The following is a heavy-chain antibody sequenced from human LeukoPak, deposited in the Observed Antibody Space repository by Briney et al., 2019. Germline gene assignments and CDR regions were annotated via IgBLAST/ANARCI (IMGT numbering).Heavy chain of an antibody. CDR1: GGTFSSYA. Sequence: SVKVSCKASGGTFSSYAISWVRQAPGQGLEWMGGIIPIFGTANYAQKFQGRVTITADESTSTAYMELSSLRSEDTAVYYCARNGYYDSSGYYYAYYYYMDVWGKGTTVTVSS. J-gene: IGHJ6*03. D-gene: IGHD3-22*01. CDR2: IIPIFGTA. CDR3: ARNGYYDSSGYYYAYYYYMDV. V-gene: IGHV1-69*13.